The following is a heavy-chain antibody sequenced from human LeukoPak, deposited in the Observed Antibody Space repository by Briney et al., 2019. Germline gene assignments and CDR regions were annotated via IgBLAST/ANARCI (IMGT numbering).Heavy chain of an antibody. Sequence: SETLSLTCTVSGGSISSSSYYWSWIRQPPGTGLEWIGEINHSGSTNYNPSLKSRVTISVDTSKNQFSLKLSSVTAADTAVYYCARESMITYYYDSSGYYPPGYFQHWGQGTLVTVSS. J-gene: IGHJ1*01. CDR2: INHSGST. V-gene: IGHV4-39*07. CDR1: GGSISSSSYY. CDR3: ARESMITYYYDSSGYYPPGYFQH. D-gene: IGHD3-22*01.